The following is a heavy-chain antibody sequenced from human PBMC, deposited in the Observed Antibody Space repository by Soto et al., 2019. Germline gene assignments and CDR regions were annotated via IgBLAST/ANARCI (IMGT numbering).Heavy chain of an antibody. CDR2: INPNSGGT. CDR1: GYTFTGYY. Sequence: GASVKVSCKASGYTFTGYYMHWVRQAPGQGLEWMGWINPNSGGTHYALKFQGRVTMTRDTSIMTAYMELSSLTSDDTAVYYCAKDYGSSRYFFDYWGQGALVTVSS. CDR3: AKDYGSSRYFFDY. V-gene: IGHV1-2*02. D-gene: IGHD6-19*01. J-gene: IGHJ4*02.